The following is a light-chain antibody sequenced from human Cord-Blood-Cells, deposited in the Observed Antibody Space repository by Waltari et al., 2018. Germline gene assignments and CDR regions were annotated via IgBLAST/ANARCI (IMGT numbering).Light chain of an antibody. CDR1: QSVSSY. CDR3: QQRSNWWT. J-gene: IGKJ1*01. Sequence: EIVLTQSPATLSLSPVERATLSCRASQSVSSYLAWYQQKPGQAPRLLIYDASNRATGIPARFSGSGAGKDFTLTISSLEPEDFAVYYWQQRSNWWTFGQGTKVEIK. CDR2: DAS. V-gene: IGKV3-11*01.